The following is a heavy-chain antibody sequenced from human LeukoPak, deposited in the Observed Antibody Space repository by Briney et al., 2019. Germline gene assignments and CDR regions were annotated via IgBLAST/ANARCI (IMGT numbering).Heavy chain of an antibody. D-gene: IGHD7-27*01. CDR1: GGSISNYY. V-gene: IGHV4-59*01. CDR3: ASTPWGRFDS. J-gene: IGHJ5*01. CDR2: IFYSGIT. Sequence: PSETLSLTCTVSGGSISNYYWNWLRQPPGKGLEWIGYIFYSGITNFNPSLKSRVTISRDTSKSQCSLTLRSVTAADTAVYYCASTPWGRFDSWGQGVLVTVSS.